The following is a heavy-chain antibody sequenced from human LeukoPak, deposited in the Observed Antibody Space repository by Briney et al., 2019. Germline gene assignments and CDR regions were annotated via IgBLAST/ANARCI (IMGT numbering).Heavy chain of an antibody. D-gene: IGHD6-19*01. CDR3: AREVSIAVDDNYFDY. J-gene: IGHJ4*02. CDR2: IIPIFGIA. Sequence: SVKVSCKASGGTFSSYAISWVRQAPGQGLEWMGRIIPIFGIANYAQKFQGRVTITADKSTSTAYMELSSLRSEDTAVYYCAREVSIAVDDNYFDYWGQGTLVTVSS. V-gene: IGHV1-69*04. CDR1: GGTFSSYA.